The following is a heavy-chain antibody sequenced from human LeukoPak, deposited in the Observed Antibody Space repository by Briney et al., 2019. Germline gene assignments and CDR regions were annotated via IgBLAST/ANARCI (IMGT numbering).Heavy chain of an antibody. D-gene: IGHD4-23*01. CDR1: GYTFSSYW. Sequence: GESLKISCKGSGYTFSSYWTAWVRQMPGKGLEWMGVIYPGDSDTRYSSSFQGQVTISADKSISTAYLQWSSLKASDTAMYYCARRDYGGKHFDYWGQGTLVTVSS. CDR2: IYPGDSDT. J-gene: IGHJ4*02. CDR3: ARRDYGGKHFDY. V-gene: IGHV5-51*01.